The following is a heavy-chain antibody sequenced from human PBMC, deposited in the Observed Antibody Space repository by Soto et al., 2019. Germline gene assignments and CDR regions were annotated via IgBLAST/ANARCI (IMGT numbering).Heavy chain of an antibody. CDR2: IWYDGSNK. V-gene: IGHV3-33*01. Sequence: QVQLVESGGGVVQPGRSLRLSCAASGFTFSSYGMHWVRQAPGKGLEWVAVIWYDGSNKYYADSVKGRFTISRDNSKNTLYLQMSSLRAEDTAVYYCARGRAAGIHYYYGMDVWGQGTTVTVSS. CDR3: ARGRAAGIHYYYGMDV. D-gene: IGHD6-13*01. CDR1: GFTFSSYG. J-gene: IGHJ6*02.